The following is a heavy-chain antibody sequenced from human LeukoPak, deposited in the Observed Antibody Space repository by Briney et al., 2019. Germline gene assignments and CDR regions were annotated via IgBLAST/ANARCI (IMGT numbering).Heavy chain of an antibody. CDR1: GFTVSSSY. V-gene: IGHV3-53*01. CDR3: ARHYYDSSGYNFLDY. CDR2: IYSDGST. D-gene: IGHD3-22*01. J-gene: IGHJ4*02. Sequence: PGGSLRLSCAASGFTVSSSYMRWVRQAPGKGLEWVSVIYSDGSTYYADSVRGRFTISRDNSKNTVYLQMNNLRAEDTALYYCARHYYDSSGYNFLDYWGQGTLVTVFS.